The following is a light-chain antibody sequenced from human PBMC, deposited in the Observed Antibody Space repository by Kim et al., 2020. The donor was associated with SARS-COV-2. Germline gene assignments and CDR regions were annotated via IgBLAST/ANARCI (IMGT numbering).Light chain of an antibody. CDR1: QSISSW. CDR2: KAS. CDR3: QQYNSYPWT. J-gene: IGKJ1*01. V-gene: IGKV1-5*03. Sequence: ATVGDRVTITCRASQSISSWLAWYQQKPGKAPKLLIYKASSLESGVPSRFSGSGSGTEFTLTISSLQPDDFATYYCQQYNSYPWTFGQGTKVDIK.